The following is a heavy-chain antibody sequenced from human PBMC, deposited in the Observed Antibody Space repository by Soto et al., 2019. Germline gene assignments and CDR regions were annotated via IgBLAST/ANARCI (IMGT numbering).Heavy chain of an antibody. J-gene: IGHJ4*02. CDR3: ARDLSGYSYGDY. CDR1: GGTFSSYT. Sequence: SVKVSCKASGGTFSSYTISWVRQAPGQGLEWMGRIIPILGIANYAQKFQGRVTITADKSTSTAYMELSSLRSEDTAVYYCARDLSGYSYGDYWGQGTLVTVSS. D-gene: IGHD5-18*01. CDR2: IIPILGIA. V-gene: IGHV1-69*04.